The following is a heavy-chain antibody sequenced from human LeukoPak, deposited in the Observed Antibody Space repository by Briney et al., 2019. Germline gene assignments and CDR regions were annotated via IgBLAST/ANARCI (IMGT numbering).Heavy chain of an antibody. CDR3: ARDVVVVVAANRKLGWFDP. D-gene: IGHD2-15*01. CDR2: IYTSGST. CDR1: GGSISSGSYD. V-gene: IGHV4-61*02. J-gene: IGHJ5*02. Sequence: SETLSLTCTVSGGSISSGSYDWSWIRQPAGKGLEWIGRIYTSGSTNYNPSLKSRITISVDTSKNPFSLKLSSVTAADTAVYYCARDVVVVVAANRKLGWFDPWGQGTLVTVSS.